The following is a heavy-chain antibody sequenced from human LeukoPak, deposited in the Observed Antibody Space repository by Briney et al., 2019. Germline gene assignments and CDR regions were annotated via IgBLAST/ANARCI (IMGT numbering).Heavy chain of an antibody. V-gene: IGHV4-30-2*01. CDR3: ARELSRRESLGIVVVPAAIPNALGY. D-gene: IGHD2-2*02. CDR2: IYHSGST. Sequence: SQTLSLTCTVSGGSISSGGYYWSWIRQPPGKGLEWIGYIYHSGSTYYNPSLKSRVTISVDRSKNQFSLKLSSVTAADTAVYYCARELSRRESLGIVVVPAAIPNALGYWGQGTLVTVSS. CDR1: GGSISSGGYY. J-gene: IGHJ4*02.